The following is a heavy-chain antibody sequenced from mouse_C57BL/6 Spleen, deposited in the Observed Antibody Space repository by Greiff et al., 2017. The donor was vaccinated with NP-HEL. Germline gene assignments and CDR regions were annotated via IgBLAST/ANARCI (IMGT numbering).Heavy chain of an antibody. J-gene: IGHJ2*01. V-gene: IGHV6-3*01. CDR2: IRLKSDNYAT. CDR3: TGFWDGYYFDY. D-gene: IGHD4-1*01. CDR1: GFTFSNYW. Sequence: EVKLMESGGGLVQPGGSMKLSCVASGFTFSNYWMNWVRQSPEKGLEWVAQIRLKSDNYATHYAESVKGRFTISRDDSKSSVYLQMNNLRAEDTGIYYCTGFWDGYYFDYWGQGTTLTVSS.